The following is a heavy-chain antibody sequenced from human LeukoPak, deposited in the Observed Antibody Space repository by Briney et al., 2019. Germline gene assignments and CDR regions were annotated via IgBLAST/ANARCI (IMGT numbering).Heavy chain of an antibody. CDR3: VKITSVTGGDC. D-gene: IGHD1-1*01. CDR2: ISNNGGSS. J-gene: IGHJ4*02. CDR1: GSTFSAYA. Sequence: GGSLRLSCSASGSTFSAYAMYWVRQAPGKGLEYVSGISNNGGSSFYADSVKGRFTISRDNSKNTLYLQMSSLRAEDTAVYYCVKITSVTGGDCWGQGTRLTVSS. V-gene: IGHV3-64D*09.